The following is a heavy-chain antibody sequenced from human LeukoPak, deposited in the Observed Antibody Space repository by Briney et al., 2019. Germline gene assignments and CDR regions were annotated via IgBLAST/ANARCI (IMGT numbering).Heavy chain of an antibody. CDR3: ANPIAYCGGDCLCDY. CDR1: GFTFSSYA. V-gene: IGHV3-23*01. J-gene: IGHJ4*02. CDR2: ISGSGGST. D-gene: IGHD2-21*02. Sequence: GGSRRLSCAASGFTFSSYAMSWVRQAPGKGLEWVSAISGSGGSTYYADSVKGRFTISRDNSKNTLYLQMNSLRAEDTAVYYCANPIAYCGGDCLCDYWGQGTLVTVSS.